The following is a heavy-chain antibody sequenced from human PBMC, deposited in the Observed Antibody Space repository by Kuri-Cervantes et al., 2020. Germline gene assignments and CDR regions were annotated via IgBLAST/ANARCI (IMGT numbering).Heavy chain of an antibody. V-gene: IGHV3-21*01. CDR3: ARGGRWFNDAFDI. CDR2: ISSSSSYI. D-gene: IGHD4-23*01. Sequence: GESLKISCAASGFTLSDYSMNWVRQAPGKGLEWVSSISSSSSYIYYADSVKGRFTISRDNAKNSLYLQMNGLRAEDTAVYYCARGGRWFNDAFDIWGQGTMVTVSS. J-gene: IGHJ3*02. CDR1: GFTLSDYS.